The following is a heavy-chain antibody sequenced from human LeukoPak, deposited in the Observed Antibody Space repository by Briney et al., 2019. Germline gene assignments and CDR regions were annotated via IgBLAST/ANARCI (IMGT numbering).Heavy chain of an antibody. J-gene: IGHJ4*02. CDR3: ARDGGYCSSTECYTFDY. V-gene: IGHV3-20*04. CDR1: GFIFKDFG. Sequence: PGGSLRLSCAASGFIFKDFGMSWVRQAPGKGLEWVSGMNWNGGSIGYIDSVKGRFTISRDNVKNSLYLQMNSLRAEDTALYFCARDGGYCSSTECYTFDYWGQGILVTVSS. CDR2: MNWNGGSI. D-gene: IGHD2-2*01.